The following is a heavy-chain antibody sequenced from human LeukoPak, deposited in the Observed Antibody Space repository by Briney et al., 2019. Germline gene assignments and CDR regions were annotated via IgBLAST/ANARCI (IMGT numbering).Heavy chain of an antibody. CDR2: IYYSGST. D-gene: IGHD4-17*01. V-gene: IGHV4-59*01. CDR1: GGSISSYY. J-gene: IGHJ5*02. CDR3: ARGIREYGDYAVANWFDP. Sequence: SETLSLTCTVSGGSISSYYWSWIRQPPGKGLEWIGYIYYSGSTNYNPSLKSRVTISVDTSKNQFSLKLSSVTAADTAVYYCARGIREYGDYAVANWFDPWGQGTLVTVSS.